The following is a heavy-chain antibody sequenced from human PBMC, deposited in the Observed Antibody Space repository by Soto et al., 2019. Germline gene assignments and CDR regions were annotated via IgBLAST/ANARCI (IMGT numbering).Heavy chain of an antibody. D-gene: IGHD3-3*01. CDR3: AKEIAVFGVVITPDY. Sequence: PGGSLRLCCAASGFTFSSYGMHWVRQAPGKGLEWVAVISYDGSNKYYADSVKGRSTISRDNSKNTLYLQMNSLRAEDTAVYYCAKEIAVFGVVITPDYWGQGTLVTVSS. CDR2: ISYDGSNK. J-gene: IGHJ4*02. V-gene: IGHV3-30*18. CDR1: GFTFSSYG.